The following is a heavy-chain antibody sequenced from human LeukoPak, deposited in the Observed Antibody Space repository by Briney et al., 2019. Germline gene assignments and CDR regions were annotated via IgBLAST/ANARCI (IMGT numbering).Heavy chain of an antibody. J-gene: IGHJ4*02. CDR1: GYTLTELS. CDR3: ATDPPPFDWLLS. D-gene: IGHD3-9*01. V-gene: IGHV1-24*01. CDR2: FDPEDGET. Sequence: GASVRVSCKVSGYTLTELSMHWVRQAPGKGLEWMGGFDPEDGETIYAQKFQGRVTMTEDTSTDTAYMELSSLRSEDTAVYYCATDPPPFDWLLSWGQGTLVTVSS.